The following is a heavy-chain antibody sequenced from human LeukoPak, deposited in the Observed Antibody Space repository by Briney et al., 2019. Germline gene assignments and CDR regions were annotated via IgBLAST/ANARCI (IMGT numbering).Heavy chain of an antibody. CDR3: ARTPNSGVVPAAHFDY. CDR1: GFTFSSYA. J-gene: IGHJ4*02. CDR2: ISYDGSNK. D-gene: IGHD2-2*01. Sequence: GGSLRLSCAASGFTFSSYAMHWVRQAPGKGLEWVTVISYDGSNKYYADSVKGRFTISRDNSKNTLYLQMDSLRSEDTAVYYCARTPNSGVVPAAHFDYWGQGTLVTVSS. V-gene: IGHV3-30-3*01.